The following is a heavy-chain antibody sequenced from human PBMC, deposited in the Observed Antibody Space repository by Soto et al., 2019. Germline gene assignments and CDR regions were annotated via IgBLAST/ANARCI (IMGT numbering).Heavy chain of an antibody. CDR2: VDPNNGNT. CDR3: ARDSLAVAGSFYDY. Sequence: QVLLLQSGSQMKKPGDSVKVSCKASGYTLTIYSIHWLRQAPGQRLEWMGWVDPNNGNTRYSQPLSGRVSLTWDTSAATAFMELHSLRPEDTAVYYCARDSLAVAGSFYDYWGQGALVTVSS. D-gene: IGHD6-19*01. V-gene: IGHV1-3*01. J-gene: IGHJ4*02. CDR1: GYTLTIYS.